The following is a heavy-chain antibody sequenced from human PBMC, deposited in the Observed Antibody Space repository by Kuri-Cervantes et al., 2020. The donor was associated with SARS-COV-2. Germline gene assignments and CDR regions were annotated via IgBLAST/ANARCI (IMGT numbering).Heavy chain of an antibody. V-gene: IGHV3-48*03. Sequence: GESLKISCSASGFSFSSSEMHWVRQAPGKGLEWVSYISDSGNTIYYSDSAKGRFTISRDNAKNSLYLQMNSLRAEDTAVYYCWTTVTTVYYMDVWGKGTTVTVSS. CDR3: WTTVTTVYYMDV. D-gene: IGHD4-17*01. CDR2: ISDSGNTI. J-gene: IGHJ6*03. CDR1: GFSFSSSE.